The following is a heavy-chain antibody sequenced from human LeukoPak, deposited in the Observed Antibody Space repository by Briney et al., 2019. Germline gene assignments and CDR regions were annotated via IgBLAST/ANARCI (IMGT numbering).Heavy chain of an antibody. CDR2: LSGSGITT. D-gene: IGHD6-19*01. CDR3: AKGIYSSGWSYFDY. V-gene: IGHV3-23*01. Sequence: GSLRLSCAASGFTFSNSSMSWVRQAPGKGLEWVSTLSGSGITTYYADSVKGRFTISRDNSKNTLYLQMNSLRAEDTAVYYCAKGIYSSGWSYFDYWGHGTLVPVSS. CDR1: GFTFSNSS. J-gene: IGHJ4*01.